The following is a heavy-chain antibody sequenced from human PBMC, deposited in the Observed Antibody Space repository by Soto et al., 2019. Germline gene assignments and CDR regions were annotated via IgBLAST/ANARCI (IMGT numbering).Heavy chain of an antibody. CDR3: ARDDSYGWSGESLDV. D-gene: IGHD6-19*01. V-gene: IGHV4-34*01. CDR2: IDQSGGP. Sequence: QVQLQQWGAGLLKASETLSLTCAVVGDCLRGQSWNWIRQSPGKGLEWIGEIDQSGGPHYNPSLKSRAIISDDPSKNQFSLTLTSVTAADTAVYYCARDDSYGWSGESLDVWGQGTTVTVSS. J-gene: IGHJ6*02. CDR1: GDCLRGQS.